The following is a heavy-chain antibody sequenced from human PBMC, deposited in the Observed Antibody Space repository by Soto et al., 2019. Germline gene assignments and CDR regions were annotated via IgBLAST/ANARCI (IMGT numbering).Heavy chain of an antibody. Sequence: QVQLQESGPGLVKPSETLSLTCTVSGDFISTFYWSWIRQPPGKGLEWIGYIYSGGSTNYNPSLKSRVTLTVDTSKNRLSLDLTSVTAADTAVYYCVREGKQWLVNNKEDRHYYYMDVWGKGTAVTVSS. J-gene: IGHJ6*03. CDR2: IYSGGST. D-gene: IGHD6-19*01. V-gene: IGHV4-59*01. CDR3: VREGKQWLVNNKEDRHYYYMDV. CDR1: GDFISTFY.